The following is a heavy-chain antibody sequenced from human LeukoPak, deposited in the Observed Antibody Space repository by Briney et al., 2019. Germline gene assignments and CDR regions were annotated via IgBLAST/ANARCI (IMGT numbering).Heavy chain of an antibody. CDR3: TRGGGCSYGPSDY. Sequence: GGSLRLSCAPSGFTFSSYSMNWVRQAPGKGLAWVSSTSCSRSSYIRDAISVEGRFTISRDNAKNSLSLQMNSFRAEETAVYNCTRGGGCSYGPSDYWGQGTPVTVSS. CDR1: GFTFSSYS. D-gene: IGHD5-18*01. V-gene: IGHV3-21*01. CDR2: TSCSRSSYI. J-gene: IGHJ4*02.